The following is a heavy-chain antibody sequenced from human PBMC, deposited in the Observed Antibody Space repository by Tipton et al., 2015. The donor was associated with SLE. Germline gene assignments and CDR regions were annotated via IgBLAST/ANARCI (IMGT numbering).Heavy chain of an antibody. V-gene: IGHV4-61*08. CDR1: GGSISSGGYY. Sequence: LRLSCTVSGGSISSGGYYWSWVRQLPGKGLEWIGEINHSGSTNYKSSLKSRLTISVDTSKNQFSLKLSSVTAADTAVYYCARAQGEMDAFDLWGQGTMVTVSS. CDR2: INHSGST. J-gene: IGHJ3*01. D-gene: IGHD3-10*01. CDR3: ARAQGEMDAFDL.